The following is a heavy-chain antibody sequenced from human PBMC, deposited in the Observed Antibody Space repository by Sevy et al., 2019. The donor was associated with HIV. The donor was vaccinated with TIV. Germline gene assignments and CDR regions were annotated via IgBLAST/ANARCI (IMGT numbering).Heavy chain of an antibody. D-gene: IGHD4-17*01. CDR3: AGGVDYGDRPSQRYYYCYCGMDV. CDR2: IIPICGTA. V-gene: IGHV1-69*13. CDR1: GGTFSSYA. Sequence: ASVKVSCKASGGTFSSYAISWVRQAPGQGLEWMGGIIPICGTANYAQKFQGRVTITADESTSTAYMGLSSLRSEDTAVYYCAGGVDYGDRPSQRYYYCYCGMDVWGQGTPVTVSS. J-gene: IGHJ6*02.